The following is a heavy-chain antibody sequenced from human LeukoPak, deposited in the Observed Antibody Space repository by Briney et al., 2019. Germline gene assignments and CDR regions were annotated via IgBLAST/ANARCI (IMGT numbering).Heavy chain of an antibody. CDR1: AFTFSSYA. Sequence: AGPPRLSCVASAFTFSSYAMSWGRQALDKGLEWVSPISGSDGRAYYADSVKGRFTISRDDSQNTLHLQMNSLSAEDTAVYYCAKVETSGGANCYALDYWGQGTLVTVSS. V-gene: IGHV3-23*01. D-gene: IGHD2-2*01. CDR3: AKVETSGGANCYALDY. CDR2: ISGSDGRA. J-gene: IGHJ4*02.